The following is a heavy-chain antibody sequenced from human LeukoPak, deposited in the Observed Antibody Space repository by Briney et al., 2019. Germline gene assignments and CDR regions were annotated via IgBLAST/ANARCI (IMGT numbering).Heavy chain of an antibody. J-gene: IGHJ6*02. CDR2: INHSGST. V-gene: IGHV4-34*01. CDR1: GGSFSGYY. Sequence: PSETLSLTCAVYGGSFSGYYWSWIRQPPGKGLEWIGEINHSGSTNYNPSLKSRVTISVDTSKNQFSLKLSSVTAADTAVYYCARRFDSSDWSAYYYYYGMDVWGQGTTVTVSS. CDR3: ARRFDSSDWSAYYYYYGMDV. D-gene: IGHD6-19*01.